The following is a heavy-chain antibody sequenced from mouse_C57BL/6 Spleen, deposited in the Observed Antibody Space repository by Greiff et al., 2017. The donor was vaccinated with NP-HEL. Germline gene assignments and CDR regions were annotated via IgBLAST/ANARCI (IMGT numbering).Heavy chain of an antibody. J-gene: IGHJ2*01. CDR1: GYTFTSYW. V-gene: IGHV1-69*01. CDR3: ARGDYSNLGDD. Sequence: QVQLQQPGAELVMPGASVKLSCKASGYTFTSYWMHWVKQRPGQGLEWIGEIDPSDSYTNYNQKFKGKSTLTVDKSSSTAYMQLSSLTSEDSAVYYCARGDYSNLGDDWGKGTTLTVSS. D-gene: IGHD2-5*01. CDR2: IDPSDSYT.